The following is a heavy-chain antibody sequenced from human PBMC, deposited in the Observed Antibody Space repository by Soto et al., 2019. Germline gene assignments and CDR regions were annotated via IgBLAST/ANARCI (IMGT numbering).Heavy chain of an antibody. V-gene: IGHV3-23*01. CDR3: ATSQYLQLLLTD. J-gene: IGHJ4*02. D-gene: IGHD3-16*01. Sequence: EVQLLESGGGLVQPGGSLRLCCAASEFTLNNHAMSWVRQAPGKGLEWVSTISGTGEITYYADSVKGRFTVSRDKSKNTLFLQMNSLRGEDTAVYYCATSQYLQLLLTDWGQGTLVTVSS. CDR2: ISGTGEIT. CDR1: EFTLNNHA.